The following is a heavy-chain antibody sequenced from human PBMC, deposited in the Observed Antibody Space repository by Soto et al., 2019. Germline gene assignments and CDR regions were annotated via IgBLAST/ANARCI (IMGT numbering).Heavy chain of an antibody. CDR1: GGTFSSYA. V-gene: IGHV1-69*13. J-gene: IGHJ5*02. D-gene: IGHD3-9*01. CDR3: ARALSLRYFDWLLWFDP. Sequence: SVKVCCKASGGTFSSYAISWVRQATGQGLEWMGGIIPIFGTANYAQKFQGRVTITADESTSTAYMELSSLRSEDTAVYYCARALSLRYFDWLLWFDPWGQGTLVTVSS. CDR2: IIPIFGTA.